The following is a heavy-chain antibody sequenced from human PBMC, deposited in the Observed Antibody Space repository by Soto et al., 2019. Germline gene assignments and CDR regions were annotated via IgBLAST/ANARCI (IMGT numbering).Heavy chain of an antibody. CDR1: GFTFSAYA. CDR3: SGGQFKRNILWIRYYFFVNS. V-gene: IGHV3-33*01. Sequence: GGSLRLSCAASGFTFSAYAMHWVRQAPGKGLEWVAVIWYDEDPKYYADSVRGRFTNSRDTSQDTLYLKMNSLRAEDTAFFYFSGGQFKRNILWIRYYFFVNSWGQGTRFTFS. CDR2: IWYDEDPK. J-gene: IGHJ4*02. D-gene: IGHD3-3*01.